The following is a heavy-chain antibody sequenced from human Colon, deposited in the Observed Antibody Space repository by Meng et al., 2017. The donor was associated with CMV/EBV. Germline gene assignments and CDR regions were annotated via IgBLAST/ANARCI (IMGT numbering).Heavy chain of an antibody. J-gene: IGHJ4*02. CDR1: GDSTSSSIYY. V-gene: IGHV4-39*07. D-gene: IGHD5-12*01. CDR2: VFHTGSS. CDR3: ARVKWQRFVDF. Sequence: SETLSLTCTVSGDSTSSSIYYWGWVRQPPGKGLEWIGTVFHTGSSFYNESLSGRASISIDTSRNQFSLSLKSVTAADTGVYFCARVKWQRFVDFWGQGMLVTVPQ.